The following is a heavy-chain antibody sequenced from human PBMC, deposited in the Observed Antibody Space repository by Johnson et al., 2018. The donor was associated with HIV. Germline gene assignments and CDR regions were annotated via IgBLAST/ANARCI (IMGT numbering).Heavy chain of an antibody. D-gene: IGHD4-17*01. CDR2: ISYDGSDK. J-gene: IGHJ3*02. CDR1: GFTFSSYA. Sequence: QVQLVESGGGVVQPGRSLRLSCAASGFTFSSYAMHWVRQAPGKGLEWVAVISYDGSDKYYADSVKGRFTISRDNSKNTLYRQMNSLRAEDTAGYYCARDGTFGYGDYVGRAFDIWGQGTMVTVSS. V-gene: IGHV3-30*04. CDR3: ARDGTFGYGDYVGRAFDI.